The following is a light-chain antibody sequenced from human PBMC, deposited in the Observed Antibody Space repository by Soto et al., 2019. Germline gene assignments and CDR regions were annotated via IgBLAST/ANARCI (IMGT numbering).Light chain of an antibody. CDR3: QSYDSSLSLV. CDR1: RSNIGADFA. V-gene: IGLV1-40*01. Sequence: VVTQPPSVSGAPGQRVTISCAGNRSNIGADFAVHWYQHLPGTAPKLLIFSTNTRPSGVPDRFSGSRSGTSASLAITGLQAEDEADYYCQSYDSSLSLVFGGGTKVTVL. CDR2: STN. J-gene: IGLJ2*01.